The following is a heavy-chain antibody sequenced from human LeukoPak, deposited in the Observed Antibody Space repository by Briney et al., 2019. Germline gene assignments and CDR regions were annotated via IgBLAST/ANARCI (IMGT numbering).Heavy chain of an antibody. J-gene: IGHJ5*02. CDR2: IYHIGST. D-gene: IGHD2-2*02. Sequence: PSDTLSLTCTVSGGSLSSYYWSWIRQPPGKGLEWIGYIYHIGSTNYNPPLNRRVTISVDTSKNQFSLKLSSVTAADTAVYYCARGPDIVVVPAAIIWFGPWGQGTLVTVSS. CDR3: ARGPDIVVVPAAIIWFGP. V-gene: IGHV4-59*07. CDR1: GGSLSSYY.